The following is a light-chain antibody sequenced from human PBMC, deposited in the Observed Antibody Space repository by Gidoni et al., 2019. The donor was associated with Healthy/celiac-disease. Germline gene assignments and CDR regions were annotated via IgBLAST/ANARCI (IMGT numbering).Light chain of an antibody. CDR3: QQSYSTPGT. CDR2: AAS. V-gene: IGKV1-39*01. CDR1: QSISSY. Sequence: IQMTQSPSSLSASLGDRVTITCPASQSISSYLNWYQQKPGKAPKLLIYAASSVQSGVPSRFSGSGSGTDFTLTISSLQPEDFATYYCQQSYSTPGTFGQGTKVEIK. J-gene: IGKJ1*01.